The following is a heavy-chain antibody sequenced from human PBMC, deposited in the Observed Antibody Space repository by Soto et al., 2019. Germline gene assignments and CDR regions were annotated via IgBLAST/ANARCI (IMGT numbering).Heavy chain of an antibody. CDR1: GFTFSSYA. D-gene: IGHD1-7*01. V-gene: IGHV3-23*01. J-gene: IGHJ4*02. Sequence: EVQLLESGGGLVQPGGSLRLSCAASGFTFSSYAMSWVRQAPGKGLEWVSAISGSGGSTYYADSVKGRFTISRDNSKNTLYLQMNSLRAEDMAVYYCAKGGGITGTTGYFDYWGQGTLVTVSS. CDR3: AKGGGITGTTGYFDY. CDR2: ISGSGGST.